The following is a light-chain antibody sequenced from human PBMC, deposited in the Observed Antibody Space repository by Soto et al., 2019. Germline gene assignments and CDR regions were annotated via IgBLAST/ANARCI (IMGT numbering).Light chain of an antibody. CDR3: QQRSSWLSLS. CDR1: QRVGSH. J-gene: IGKJ4*01. CDR2: YSS. V-gene: IGKV3-11*01. Sequence: TLSLSPGERATLSCRASQRVGSHVAWYQQKPGQAPRLLIYYSSKRATGIPARFSVSGSGTDFTLTISGLEPEDSAVYFCQQRSSWLSLSFGRGRMVDLK.